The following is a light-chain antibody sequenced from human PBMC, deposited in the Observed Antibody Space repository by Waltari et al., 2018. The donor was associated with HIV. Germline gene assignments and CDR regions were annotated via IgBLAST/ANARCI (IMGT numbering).Light chain of an antibody. V-gene: IGLV6-57*03. J-gene: IGLJ1*01. CDR3: QSYDSTNPCI. CDR1: SGGIDSTS. Sequence: NFILTQPHSVSESPGKTVTISCARSSGGIDSTSVPWYQQRPGRAPTPVIYEDNQRPSGVPDRFSGSIDSSSNSASLTIYDLKTEDEADYYCQSYDSTNPCIFGTGTRGHRP. CDR2: EDN.